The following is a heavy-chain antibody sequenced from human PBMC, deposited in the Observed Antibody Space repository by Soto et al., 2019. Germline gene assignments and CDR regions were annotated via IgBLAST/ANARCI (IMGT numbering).Heavy chain of an antibody. CDR1: GFTFSSYA. D-gene: IGHD3-3*01. Sequence: EVQLLESGGGLVQPGGSLRLSCAASGFTFSSYAMSWVRQAPGKGLEWVSAISGSGGSTYYADSVKGRFTISRDNSKNTLYLQMNSLRAEDTAVYYCAKDRAYYDFWSGYYTGRGDAFDIWGQGTMFTVSS. J-gene: IGHJ3*02. V-gene: IGHV3-23*01. CDR2: ISGSGGST. CDR3: AKDRAYYDFWSGYYTGRGDAFDI.